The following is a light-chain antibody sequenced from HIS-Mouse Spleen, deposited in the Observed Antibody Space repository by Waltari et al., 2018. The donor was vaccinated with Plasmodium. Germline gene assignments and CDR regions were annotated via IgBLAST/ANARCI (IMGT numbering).Light chain of an antibody. CDR2: GAS. CDR3: QQYNNWPRGT. Sequence: EIVMTQSPATLSVSPGERATLSCRASQRVRSNLAWYQQNPGPAPSLLIYGASTRATGIPARCSGSGSGTEFTLTISSMQSEDFAVYYCQQYNNWPRGTFGQGTKVEIK. J-gene: IGKJ1*01. V-gene: IGKV3-15*01. CDR1: QRVRSN.